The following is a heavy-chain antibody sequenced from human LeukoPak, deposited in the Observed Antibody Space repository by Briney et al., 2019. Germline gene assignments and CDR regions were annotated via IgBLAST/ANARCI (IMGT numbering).Heavy chain of an antibody. CDR1: GFTFSSYG. CDR3: AKAPSGTMVRGVTMNDY. Sequence: GRSLRLSCAASGFTFSSYGMHWVRQAPGKGLEWVAVISYDGSKKYYADSVKGRFTISRDNSKNTLYLQMNSLRAEDTAVYYCAKAPSGTMVRGVTMNDYWGQGTLVTVSS. CDR2: ISYDGSKK. D-gene: IGHD3-10*01. J-gene: IGHJ4*02. V-gene: IGHV3-30*18.